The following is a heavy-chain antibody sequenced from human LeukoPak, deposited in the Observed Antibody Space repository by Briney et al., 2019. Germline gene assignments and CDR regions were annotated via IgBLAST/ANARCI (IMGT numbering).Heavy chain of an antibody. J-gene: IGHJ6*02. CDR1: GFTFSDYY. CDR3: ARGSVAGNYYYYGMDV. Sequence: GGSLRLSCTASGFTFSDYYMTWIRQAPGKGLEWVSSISSSSSYIYYAGSVKGRFTISRDNAKNSLYLQMNSLRAEDTAVYYCARGSVAGNYYYYGMDVWGQGTTVTVSS. D-gene: IGHD6-19*01. V-gene: IGHV3-11*06. CDR2: ISSSSSYI.